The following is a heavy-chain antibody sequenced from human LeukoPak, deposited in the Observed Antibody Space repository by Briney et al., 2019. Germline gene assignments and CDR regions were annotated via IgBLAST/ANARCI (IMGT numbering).Heavy chain of an antibody. CDR1: GFTFDDYA. Sequence: GGSLRLSCAASGFTFDDYAMHWVRQAPGKGLEWVSGISWNSGSIGYVDSVKGRFTISRDNAKNSLYPQMNSLRAEDTAVYFCARGYWNYGYWGQGTLVTVSS. V-gene: IGHV3-9*01. D-gene: IGHD1-7*01. CDR2: ISWNSGSI. CDR3: ARGYWNYGY. J-gene: IGHJ4*02.